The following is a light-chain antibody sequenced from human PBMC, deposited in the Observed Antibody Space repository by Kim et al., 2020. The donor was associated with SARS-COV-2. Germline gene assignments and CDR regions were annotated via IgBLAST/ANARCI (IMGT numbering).Light chain of an antibody. J-gene: IGKJ2*01. CDR3: QEYNTWPRYT. CDR1: QSVSSD. Sequence: VSPWERATLSCRASQSVSSDLAWYQQKPGQSPRLLIYGASTRATGIPARFSGSGSGTEFSLSISSLQSEYIAVYYCQEYNTWPRYTFGQGTKLEI. CDR2: GAS. V-gene: IGKV3-15*01.